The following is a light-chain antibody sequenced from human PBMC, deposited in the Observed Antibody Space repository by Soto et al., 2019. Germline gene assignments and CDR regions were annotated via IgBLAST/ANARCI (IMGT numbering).Light chain of an antibody. CDR2: KAS. Sequence: DIQMTQSPSTLSASVGDRVTITCRASQTSSNWLAWYQQRPGKAPNLLIYKASSLESGVSSRFSGSGFGTEFTLTISSLQPDDFATYYCQHYNSYPYTFGQGTKLEIK. J-gene: IGKJ2*01. CDR3: QHYNSYPYT. V-gene: IGKV1-5*03. CDR1: QTSSNW.